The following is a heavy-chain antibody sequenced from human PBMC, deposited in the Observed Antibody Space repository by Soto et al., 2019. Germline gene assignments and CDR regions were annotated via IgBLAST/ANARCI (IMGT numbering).Heavy chain of an antibody. CDR2: IYPGDSDT. J-gene: IGHJ6*02. Sequence: GSLKISCKGSGYSFTSYWIGWVRQMHGKGLEWMGIIYPGDSDTRYSPSFQGQVTISADKSISTAYLQWSSLKAADTAMYYCARQVASPYDYYGMDVWGQGTTVAVSS. V-gene: IGHV5-51*01. CDR3: ARQVASPYDYYGMDV. CDR1: GYSFTSYW. D-gene: IGHD2-15*01.